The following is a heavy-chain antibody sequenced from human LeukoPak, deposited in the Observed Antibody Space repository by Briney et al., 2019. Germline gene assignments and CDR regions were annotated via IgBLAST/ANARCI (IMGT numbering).Heavy chain of an antibody. J-gene: IGHJ6*03. Sequence: SETLSLTCTVSGGSISSSSYYRGWIRQPPGKGLEWIGSIYYSGSTYYNPSLKSRVTISVDTSKNQFSLKLSSVTAADTAVYYCATTTVVRGYYYYYMDVWGKGTTVTVSS. CDR1: GGSISSSSYY. CDR3: ATTTVVRGYYYYYMDV. D-gene: IGHD4-23*01. CDR2: IYYSGST. V-gene: IGHV4-39*07.